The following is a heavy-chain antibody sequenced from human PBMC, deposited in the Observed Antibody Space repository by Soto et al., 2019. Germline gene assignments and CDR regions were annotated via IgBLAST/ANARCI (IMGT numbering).Heavy chain of an antibody. V-gene: IGHV4-34*01. CDR1: GGSFSGYY. D-gene: IGHD6-13*01. CDR2: INHSGST. J-gene: IGHJ5*02. Sequence: ASETLSLTCAVYGGSFSGYYWSWIRQPPGKGLEWIGEINHSGSTNYNPSLKSRVTISVDTSKNQFSLKLSSVTAADTAVYYCARGLKVFVAAAGIALNPWGQGTLVTV. CDR3: ARGLKVFVAAAGIALNP.